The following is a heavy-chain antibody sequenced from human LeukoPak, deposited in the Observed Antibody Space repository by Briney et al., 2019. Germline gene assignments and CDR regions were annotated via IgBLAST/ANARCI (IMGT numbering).Heavy chain of an antibody. J-gene: IGHJ4*02. CDR2: IYYSGST. CDR1: GGSISSGHYY. Sequence: KPSETLSLTCTVPGGSISSGHYYRSWISQPPGKGLEWPGYIYYSGSTYYNPSLKSRVTISVDTSKNQCSLKLSSVTAADTAVYYCARYYYDRTVEDWGQGTLVTVSS. V-gene: IGHV4-30-4*02. CDR3: ARYYYDRTVED. D-gene: IGHD3-22*01.